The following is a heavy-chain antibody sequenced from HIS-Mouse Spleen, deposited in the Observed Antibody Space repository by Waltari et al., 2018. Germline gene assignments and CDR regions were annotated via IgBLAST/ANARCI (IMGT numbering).Heavy chain of an antibody. CDR3: AREIPYSSSWYDWYFDL. D-gene: IGHD6-13*01. V-gene: IGHV4-39*07. Sequence: QLQLQESGPGLVKPSETLSLTCTVSGGSISSSSYYWGWIRQPPGKGLEVIGSISYSGSTYYNPSHKSRVTISVDTSKNQFSLKLSSVTAADTAVYYCAREIPYSSSWYDWYFDLWGRGTLVTVSS. CDR2: ISYSGST. J-gene: IGHJ2*01. CDR1: GGSISSSSYY.